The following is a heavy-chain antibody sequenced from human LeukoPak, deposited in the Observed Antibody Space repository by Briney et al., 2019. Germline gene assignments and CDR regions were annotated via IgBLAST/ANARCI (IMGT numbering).Heavy chain of an antibody. CDR1: GGSVSNYY. CDR2: IYYSGST. Sequence: SETLSLTCTVSGGSVSNYYWSWIRQPPGKGLEWIGYIYYSGSTRFHPSLKSRVTMSVDMSKNQVSLELSSVTAADTAVYYCARGPIYSTSWYYFDYWGRGTLVTVSS. V-gene: IGHV4-59*02. J-gene: IGHJ4*02. D-gene: IGHD6-13*01. CDR3: ARGPIYSTSWYYFDY.